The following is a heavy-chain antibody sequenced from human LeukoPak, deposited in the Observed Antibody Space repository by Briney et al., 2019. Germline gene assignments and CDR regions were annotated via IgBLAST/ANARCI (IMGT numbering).Heavy chain of an antibody. V-gene: IGHV4-34*01. CDR1: GGSFSGYY. D-gene: IGHD6-6*01. Sequence: SETLSLTCAVYGGSFSGYYWSWIRQPPGKGLEWIGEINHSGSTNYNPSLESRVTISVDTSKNQFSLKLSSVTAADTAVYYCARGDLYSSSSWRFDYWGQGTLVTVSS. J-gene: IGHJ4*02. CDR3: ARGDLYSSSSWRFDY. CDR2: INHSGST.